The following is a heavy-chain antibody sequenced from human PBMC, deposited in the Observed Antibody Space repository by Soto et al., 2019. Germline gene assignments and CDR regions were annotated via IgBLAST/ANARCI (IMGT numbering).Heavy chain of an antibody. Sequence: QVQLVQSGAEVKKPGASMKVSCKASGYTFTSYDINWVRQATGQGLEWMGWMNPNSGNTGYAQKFQGRVTMTRNTSISTAYMELSSLRSEDTAVYYCARAGYYDFWSGYRGMDVWGQGTTVTVSS. D-gene: IGHD3-3*01. CDR3: ARAGYYDFWSGYRGMDV. CDR2: MNPNSGNT. CDR1: GYTFTSYD. V-gene: IGHV1-8*01. J-gene: IGHJ6*02.